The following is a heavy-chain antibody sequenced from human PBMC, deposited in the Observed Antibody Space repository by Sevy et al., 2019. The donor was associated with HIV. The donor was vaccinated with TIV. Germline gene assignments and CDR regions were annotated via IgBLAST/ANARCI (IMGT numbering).Heavy chain of an antibody. CDR3: ARGRLSWTRSNAANTPEYFDY. Sequence: ASVKVSCKASGYTFTSYDINWVRQATGQGLEWMGWMNPNSGNTGYAQKFQGRGTMTRNTSISTAYMELGSLRSEDTAVYYCARGRLSWTRSNAANTPEYFDYWGQGTLVTVSS. J-gene: IGHJ4*02. D-gene: IGHD1-1*01. V-gene: IGHV1-8*01. CDR1: GYTFTSYD. CDR2: MNPNSGNT.